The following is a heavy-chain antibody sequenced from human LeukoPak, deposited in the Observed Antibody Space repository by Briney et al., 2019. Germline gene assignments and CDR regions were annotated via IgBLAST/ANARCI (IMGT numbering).Heavy chain of an antibody. CDR2: IYHSGST. Sequence: PSETLSLTCTVSGYSISSGYYWGWIRQPPGKGLEWIGSIYHSGSTYYNPSLKSRVTISVDTSKNQFSLKLSSVTAADTAVYYCARGNYDFWSGYRVLYYYYYMDVWGKGTTVTVSS. D-gene: IGHD3-3*01. J-gene: IGHJ6*03. CDR1: GYSISSGYY. V-gene: IGHV4-38-2*02. CDR3: ARGNYDFWSGYRVLYYYYYMDV.